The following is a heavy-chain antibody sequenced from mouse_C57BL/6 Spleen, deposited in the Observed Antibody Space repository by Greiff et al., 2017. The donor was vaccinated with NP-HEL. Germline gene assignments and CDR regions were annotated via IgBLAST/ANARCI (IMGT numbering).Heavy chain of an antibody. J-gene: IGHJ3*01. CDR1: GFTFSSYA. V-gene: IGHV5-4*01. CDR2: ISDGGSYT. CDR3: ARIYYDYDEGFAY. D-gene: IGHD2-4*01. Sequence: EVQLQESGGGLVKPGGSLKLSCAASGFTFSSYAMSWVRQTPEKRLEWVATISDGGSYTYYPDNVKGRFTISRDNAKNNLYLQMSHLKSEDTAMYYCARIYYDYDEGFAYWGQGTLVTVSA.